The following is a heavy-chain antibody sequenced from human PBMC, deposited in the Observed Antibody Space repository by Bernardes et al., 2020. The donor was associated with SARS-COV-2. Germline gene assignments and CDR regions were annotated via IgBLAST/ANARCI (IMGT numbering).Heavy chain of an antibody. D-gene: IGHD3-3*02. CDR2: VYYSGST. J-gene: IGHJ5*02. CDR1: GGSISDYY. CDR3: ARAIRWFDP. Sequence: ETLSLTCTVSGGSISDYYWSWVRQPPGKGLEWVGFVYYSGSTNYNPSLKGRVTISVDTSKTQFSLKLTSVTAADTAVYYCARAIRWFDPWGQGTLVTVSS. V-gene: IGHV4-59*01.